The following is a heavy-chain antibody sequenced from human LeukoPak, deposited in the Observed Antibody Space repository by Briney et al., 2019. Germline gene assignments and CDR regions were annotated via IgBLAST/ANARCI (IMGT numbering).Heavy chain of an antibody. CDR3: AREHCSGGSCYPSN. J-gene: IGHJ4*02. D-gene: IGHD2-15*01. V-gene: IGHV7-4-1*02. Sequence: ASVKVSCKASGYTFTSYAMNWVRQAPGHGLEWMGWINTNTGNPTYAQGFTGRFVFSLDTSVSTAYLQISSLKAEDTAVYYCAREHCSGGSCYPSNWGQGTLVTVSS. CDR1: GYTFTSYA. CDR2: INTNTGNP.